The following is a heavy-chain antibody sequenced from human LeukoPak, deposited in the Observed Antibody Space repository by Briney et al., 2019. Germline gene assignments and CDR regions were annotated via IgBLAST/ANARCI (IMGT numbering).Heavy chain of an antibody. J-gene: IGHJ4*02. Sequence: SVKVSCTASGGTFSSYAISWVRQAPGQGLEWMGGIIPIFGTANYAQKFQGRVTITADESTSTAYMELSSLRSEDTAVYYCARGGKGYDSSGYPYHYFDYWGQGTLVTVSS. D-gene: IGHD3-22*01. V-gene: IGHV1-69*13. CDR1: GGTFSSYA. CDR2: IIPIFGTA. CDR3: ARGGKGYDSSGYPYHYFDY.